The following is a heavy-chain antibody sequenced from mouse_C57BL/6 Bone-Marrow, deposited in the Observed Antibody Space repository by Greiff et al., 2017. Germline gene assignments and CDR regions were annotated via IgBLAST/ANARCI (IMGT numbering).Heavy chain of an antibody. CDR2: IYPGDGDT. D-gene: IGHD1-1*01. CDR1: GYAFSSSW. Sequence: VQLVESGPELVKPGASVKISCKASGYAFSSSWMNWVKQRPGKGLEWIGRIYPGDGDTNYNGKFKGKATLTADKSSSTAYMQLSSLTSEDSAVYFCERSVVADYYAMDYWGQGTSVTVSS. V-gene: IGHV1-82*01. J-gene: IGHJ4*01. CDR3: ERSVVADYYAMDY.